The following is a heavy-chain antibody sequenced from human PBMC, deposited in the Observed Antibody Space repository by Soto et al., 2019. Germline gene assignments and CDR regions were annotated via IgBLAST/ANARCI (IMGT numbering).Heavy chain of an antibody. D-gene: IGHD5-18*01. V-gene: IGHV4-4*02. Sequence: PSETLSRTYAVSAGLISSLNLWSWVRQPPGKGLEWIGEIYHSGSTNYNPSLKSRVTISVDKSKNQFSLKLSSVTAADTAVYYCARAGGYSYGVFDYWGQG. CDR1: AGLISSLNL. J-gene: IGHJ4*02. CDR3: ARAGGYSYGVFDY. CDR2: IYHSGST.